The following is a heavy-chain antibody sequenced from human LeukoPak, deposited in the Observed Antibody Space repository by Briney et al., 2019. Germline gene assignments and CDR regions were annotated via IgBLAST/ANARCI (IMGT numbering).Heavy chain of an antibody. CDR2: ISYDGSNK. V-gene: IGHV3-30*18. CDR3: AKDSQSSGCSYFDY. D-gene: IGHD6-19*01. J-gene: IGHJ4*02. Sequence: GRSLRLSCAASGFTFSSYGMHWVRQAPGKGLEWVAVISYDGSNKYYADSVKGRFTISRDNSKNTLYLQMNSLRAEDTAVYYCAKDSQSSGCSYFDYWGQGTLVTVSS. CDR1: GFTFSSYG.